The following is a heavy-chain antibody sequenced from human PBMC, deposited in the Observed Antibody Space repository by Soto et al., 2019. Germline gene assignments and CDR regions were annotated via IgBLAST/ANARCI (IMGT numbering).Heavy chain of an antibody. V-gene: IGHV4-39*01. Sequence: QLQLQESGPGLVKPSETLSLTCTVSGGSISSSSYYWGWIRQPPGKGLEWIGSIYYSGSTYYNPSLKSRVTISVDTSNNQFSLKLSSVTAADTAVYYCARRLYSGSRYWYFDLWGRGTLVTVSS. J-gene: IGHJ2*01. CDR3: ARRLYSGSRYWYFDL. CDR2: IYYSGST. CDR1: GGSISSSSYY. D-gene: IGHD1-26*01.